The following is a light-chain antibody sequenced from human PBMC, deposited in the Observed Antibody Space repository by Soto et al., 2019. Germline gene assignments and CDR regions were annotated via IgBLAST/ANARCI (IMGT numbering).Light chain of an antibody. Sequence: IVMTQWPDALALYLGERASMNGKSSQSVLYSSNNKNNLAWYQQKPGQPPKLLIYWASTRVSGVPDRFSGSGSGTDFTLTISSLQAEDVAVYYCQQYYRTPRTFGQGTKVDIK. J-gene: IGKJ1*01. CDR1: QSVLYSSNNKNN. V-gene: IGKV4-1*01. CDR2: WAS. CDR3: QQYYRTPRT.